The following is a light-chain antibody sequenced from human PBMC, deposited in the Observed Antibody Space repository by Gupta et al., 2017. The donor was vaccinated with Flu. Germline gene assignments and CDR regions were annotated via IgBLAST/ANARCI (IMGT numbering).Light chain of an antibody. CDR2: TNN. CDR3: EVWDVSLNAVV. J-gene: IGLJ2*01. V-gene: IGLV1-44*01. CDR1: RYNIGRKP. Sequence: QSVLPQPPSASETPGQKVTISCSGSRYNIGRKPVNWYQQLPGTAPKLLSYTNNQRPSGVPDRFSGSKSGTSASLAISGLQTEDEADDYCEVWDVSLNAVVFGGGTKLTVL.